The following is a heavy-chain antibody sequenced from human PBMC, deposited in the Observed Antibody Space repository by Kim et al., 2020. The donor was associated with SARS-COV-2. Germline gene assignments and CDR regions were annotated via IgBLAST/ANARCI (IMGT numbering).Heavy chain of an antibody. CDR2: INSDGRST. V-gene: IGHV3-74*01. CDR3: ARYTVGATDAFEI. J-gene: IGHJ3*02. Sequence: GGSLRLSCATSGFTFSSFWMNWLRQAPGKGLVWVSRINSDGRSTAYADSVKGRFTISRDNAKNTLYLQMNSLRAEDSAVYYCARYTVGATDAFEIWGQGTMVTVSS. D-gene: IGHD1-26*01. CDR1: GFTFSSFW.